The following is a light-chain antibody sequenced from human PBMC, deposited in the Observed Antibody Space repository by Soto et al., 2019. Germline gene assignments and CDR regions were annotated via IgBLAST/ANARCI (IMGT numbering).Light chain of an antibody. CDR2: LGS. CDR1: QSLLHSNGYNY. CDR3: MQALQPPWA. Sequence: SQSPISLPFCRGPPPSIYYRPIQSLLHSNGYNYLDWYLQKPGQSPQLLIYLGSNRASGVPDRFSGRGSGRDFTLKSSRVEADDVRVCSFMQALQPPWAFPQGTKVDIK. J-gene: IGKJ1*01. V-gene: IGKV2-28*01.